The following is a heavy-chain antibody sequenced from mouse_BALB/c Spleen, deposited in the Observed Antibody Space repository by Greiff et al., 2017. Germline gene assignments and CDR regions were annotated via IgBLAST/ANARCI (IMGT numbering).Heavy chain of an antibody. Sequence: DVKLQESGPGLVKPSQSLSLTCTVTGYSITSDYAWNWIRQFPGNKLEWMGYISYSGSTSYNPSLKSRISITRDTSKNQFFLQLNSVTTEDTATYYCARGDPFAYWGQGTLVTVSA. CDR2: ISYSGST. CDR1: GYSITSDYA. J-gene: IGHJ3*01. D-gene: IGHD3-3*01. V-gene: IGHV3-2*02. CDR3: ARGDPFAY.